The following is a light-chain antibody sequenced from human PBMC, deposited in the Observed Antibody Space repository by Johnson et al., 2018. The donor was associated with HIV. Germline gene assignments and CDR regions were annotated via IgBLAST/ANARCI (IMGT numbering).Light chain of an antibody. CDR3: GTWDTSLSAYV. V-gene: IGLV1-51*01. CDR1: SSNIGNNY. Sequence: QSVLTQPPSVSAAPGQKVTISCSGSSSNIGNNYVSWYQQLPGTAPKLLIYDNHKRPSGIPDRFSGSKSGTSATLAITGLQAGDEADYYCGTWDTSLSAYVFGTGTKFTVL. CDR2: DNH. J-gene: IGLJ1*01.